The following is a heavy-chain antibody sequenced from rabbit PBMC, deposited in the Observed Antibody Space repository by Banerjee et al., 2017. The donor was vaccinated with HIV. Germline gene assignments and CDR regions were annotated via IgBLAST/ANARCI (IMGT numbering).Heavy chain of an antibody. CDR2: IYTGSGST. V-gene: IGHV1S45*01. J-gene: IGHJ4*01. CDR3: ARGGFDGYGYNEWDL. CDR1: GFSFSSSYY. D-gene: IGHD6-1*01. Sequence: QEQLVESGGGLVKPEGSLALTCKASGFSFSSSYYMCWVRQAPGKGLEWIGCIYTGSGSTYYASWVNGRFTISSDSAQNTVDLQMNRLTAADTAPYFCARGGFDGYGYNEWDLWGPGTLVTVS.